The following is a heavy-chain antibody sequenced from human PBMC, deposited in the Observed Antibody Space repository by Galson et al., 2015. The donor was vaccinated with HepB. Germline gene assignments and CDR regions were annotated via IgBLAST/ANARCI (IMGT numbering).Heavy chain of an antibody. CDR1: GFTFRSFW. D-gene: IGHD1-26*01. J-gene: IGHJ4*02. CDR2: IKQDGSEK. V-gene: IGHV3-7*01. Sequence: SLRLSCAASGFTFRSFWMSWVRHAPGKGLEWVANIKQDGSEKYYVDSVKGRFTISRDNAKNSLYLQMNSLRAEDTAVYYCANYIGSYHFDSWGQGTLVTVSS. CDR3: ANYIGSYHFDS.